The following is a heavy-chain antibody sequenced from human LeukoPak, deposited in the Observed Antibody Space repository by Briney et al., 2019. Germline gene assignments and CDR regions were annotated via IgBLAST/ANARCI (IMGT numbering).Heavy chain of an antibody. J-gene: IGHJ5*02. V-gene: IGHV1-2*02. CDR2: INPNSGGR. CDR1: GYTFTGYY. Sequence: GASVKVSCKASGYTFTGYYMHWVRQAPGQGLEWVGWINPNSGGRDYAQKCQGRVTMTSYTSISTAYMELSRLRSDDTAVYYCARDLDDYGDYSWFDPWGQGTLVTVSS. D-gene: IGHD4-17*01. CDR3: ARDLDDYGDYSWFDP.